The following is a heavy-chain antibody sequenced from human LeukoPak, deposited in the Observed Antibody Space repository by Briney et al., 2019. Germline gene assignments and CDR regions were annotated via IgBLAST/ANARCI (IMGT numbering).Heavy chain of an antibody. CDR2: ISSSSNYI. CDR3: ARGSPGSSSSGGGYSDY. J-gene: IGHJ4*02. CDR1: GFTFSSYS. Sequence: GGSLRLSCAASGFTFSSYSMNWVRQAPGKGLEWVSSISSSSNYIYYADSVKGRFTISRDNAKNSLYLQMNSLRDEDTAVYYCARGSPGSSSSGGGYSDYWGQGTLVTVSS. V-gene: IGHV3-21*01. D-gene: IGHD6-6*01.